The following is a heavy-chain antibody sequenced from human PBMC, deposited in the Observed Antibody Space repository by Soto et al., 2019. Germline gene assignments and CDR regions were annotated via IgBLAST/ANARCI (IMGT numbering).Heavy chain of an antibody. D-gene: IGHD6-13*01. Sequence: QVQLVESGGGVVQPGRSLRLSCAASGFTFSSYGMHWVRQAPGKGLEWVAVISYDGSNKYYADSVKGRFTISRDNSTNTLCLQMNSLRAEDTAGYYCAKDHGGRPAYSSSWGGWFDPWGQGSLVTVSS. CDR2: ISYDGSNK. CDR3: AKDHGGRPAYSSSWGGWFDP. J-gene: IGHJ5*02. V-gene: IGHV3-30*18. CDR1: GFTFSSYG.